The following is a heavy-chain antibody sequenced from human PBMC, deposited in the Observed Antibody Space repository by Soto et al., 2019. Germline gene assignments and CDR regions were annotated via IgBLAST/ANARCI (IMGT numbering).Heavy chain of an antibody. J-gene: IGHJ4*02. CDR3: AKALYGSGSPTPDC. Sequence: EVQLVESGGGLVQPGRSLRLSCAASGFTFDDYAMHWVRQAPGKGLEWVSTITWNSGRIAYAASVKGRFTISRDNSKSSLYLQMDSLSAEDTALYYCAKALYGSGSPTPDCWGQGTLVIVSS. D-gene: IGHD3-10*01. CDR1: GFTFDDYA. V-gene: IGHV3-9*01. CDR2: ITWNSGRI.